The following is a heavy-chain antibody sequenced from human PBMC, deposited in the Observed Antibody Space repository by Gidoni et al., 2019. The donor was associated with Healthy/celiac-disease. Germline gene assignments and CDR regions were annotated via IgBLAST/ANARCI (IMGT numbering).Heavy chain of an antibody. CDR1: GGSISSGSYY. CDR2: IYTSGST. CDR3: ARVRWAAAGTYYYYYRDV. V-gene: IGHV4-61*02. J-gene: IGHJ6*03. Sequence: HVQLQDSAPGLVKRQHTLSLPGTVAGGSISSGSYYWSWIRQPAGKGLEWIGRIYTSGSTNYNPPLKSRVTISVDTSKNQFSLKLSSVTAADTAVYYCARVRWAAAGTYYYYYRDVWGKGTTVTVSS. D-gene: IGHD6-13*01.